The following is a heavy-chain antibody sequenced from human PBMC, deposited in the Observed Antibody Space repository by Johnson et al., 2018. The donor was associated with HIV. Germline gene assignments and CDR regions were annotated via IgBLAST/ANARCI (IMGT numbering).Heavy chain of an antibody. V-gene: IGHV3-30-3*01. Sequence: QVQLVESGGGVVQHGTSLRLSCAASGFPFRDSAMHWVRQAPGRGMEWVAVILFDGVYKHYAESVKGRFTISRDNSKNTLYLQMNSLGGEDTDVDYCARGPPPFARFGGAAKPNDAFDSWGHGTMVTVSA. CDR3: ARGPPPFARFGGAAKPNDAFDS. CDR1: GFPFRDSA. D-gene: IGHD3-3*01. J-gene: IGHJ3*02. CDR2: ILFDGVYK.